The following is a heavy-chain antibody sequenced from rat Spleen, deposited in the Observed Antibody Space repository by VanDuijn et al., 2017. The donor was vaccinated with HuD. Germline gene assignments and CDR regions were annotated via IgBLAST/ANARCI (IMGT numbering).Heavy chain of an antibody. CDR3: ARGYVMDA. J-gene: IGHJ4*01. V-gene: IGHV5S10*01. CDR2: ISYDGSAT. Sequence: EVHLVESGGGLVQPGRSLKLSCAASGFTFSDYNMAWVRQAPKKGLEWVATISYDGSATYYRDSVKGRFTISRDNAKRTLYLQMDSLRSEDTATYYCARGYVMDAWGQGASVTVSS. CDR1: GFTFSDYN.